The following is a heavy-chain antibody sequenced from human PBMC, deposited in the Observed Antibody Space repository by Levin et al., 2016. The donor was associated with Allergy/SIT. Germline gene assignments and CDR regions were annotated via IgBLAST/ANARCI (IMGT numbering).Heavy chain of an antibody. V-gene: IGHV1-69*01. CDR2: IIPIFGTA. CDR3: ARGQDVYYYYYGMDV. J-gene: IGHJ6*02. Sequence: WVRQAPGQGLEWMGGIIPIFGTANYAQKFQGRVTITADESTSTAYMELSSLRSEDTAVYYCARGQDVYYYYYGMDVWGQGTTVTVSS.